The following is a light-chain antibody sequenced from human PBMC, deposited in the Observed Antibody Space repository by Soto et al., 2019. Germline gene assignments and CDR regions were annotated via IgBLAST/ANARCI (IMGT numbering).Light chain of an antibody. CDR2: GNS. CDR1: SSTIGAGYD. Sequence: QSVLTQPPSVSGAQGQRVTLSCTGSSSTIGAGYDVHWYQQLPGTAPKLLIYGNSNRPSGVPDRFSGSKSGTSASLAITGLQAEDEADYYCQSYDSSLSGYVFGTGTKLTVL. CDR3: QSYDSSLSGYV. J-gene: IGLJ1*01. V-gene: IGLV1-40*01.